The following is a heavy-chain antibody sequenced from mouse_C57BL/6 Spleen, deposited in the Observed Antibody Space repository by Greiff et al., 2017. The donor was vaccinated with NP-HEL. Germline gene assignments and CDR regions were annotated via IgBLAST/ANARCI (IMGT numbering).Heavy chain of an antibody. CDR2: IWRGGST. CDR1: GFSLTSYG. CDR3: AKNYYGSSYRGAMDY. J-gene: IGHJ4*01. D-gene: IGHD1-1*01. V-gene: IGHV2-5*01. Sequence: VKLEESGPGLVQPSQSLSITCTVSGFSLTSYGVHWVRQSPGKGLEWLGVIWRGGSTDYNAAFMSRLSITKDNSKSQVFFKMNSLQADDTAIYYCAKNYYGSSYRGAMDYWGQGTSVTVSS.